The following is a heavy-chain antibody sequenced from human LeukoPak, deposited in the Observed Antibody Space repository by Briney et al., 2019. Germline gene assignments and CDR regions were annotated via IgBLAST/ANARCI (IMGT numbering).Heavy chain of an antibody. V-gene: IGHV4-59*08. CDR3: ARRVAVTGRNHFDD. CDR2: IHYRGST. D-gene: IGHD2-21*02. Sequence: SETLSLTCSVSGGSISSNYWNWIRQPPGKGLEWIGYIHYRGSTNYNPSLKSRVTISIDTSKNQFSLKLTSVTAADTAVYYCARRVAVTGRNHFDDWGQGTLVTVSS. CDR1: GGSISSNY. J-gene: IGHJ4*02.